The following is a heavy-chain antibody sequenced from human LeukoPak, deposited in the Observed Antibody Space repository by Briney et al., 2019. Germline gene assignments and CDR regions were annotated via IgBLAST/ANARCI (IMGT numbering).Heavy chain of an antibody. J-gene: IGHJ4*02. CDR2: TYPGDSDT. CDR1: GYSFTSYW. Sequence: GESLKISCQGSGYSFTSYWTAWVRQMPGKGLEWMGTTYPGDSDTRYSPSFQGQVTISADKSISTAYLQWTSLKASDSAMFYCARTDGSGSYYNDYYFVYWGQGTLVTVSS. CDR3: ARTDGSGSYYNDYYFVY. D-gene: IGHD3-10*01. V-gene: IGHV5-51*01.